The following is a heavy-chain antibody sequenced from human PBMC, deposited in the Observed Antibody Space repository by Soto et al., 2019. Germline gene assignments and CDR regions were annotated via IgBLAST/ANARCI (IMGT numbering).Heavy chain of an antibody. CDR1: GGSISSYY. Sequence: PSETLSLTCTVSGGSISSYYWSWIRQPPGKGLEWIGYIYYSGSTNYNPSLKSRVTISVDTSKNQFSLKLSSVTAADTAVYYCARVRGLMVYAIPDWYFELRGRGTLVTVSS. J-gene: IGHJ2*01. D-gene: IGHD2-8*01. CDR2: IYYSGST. CDR3: ARVRGLMVYAIPDWYFEL. V-gene: IGHV4-59*01.